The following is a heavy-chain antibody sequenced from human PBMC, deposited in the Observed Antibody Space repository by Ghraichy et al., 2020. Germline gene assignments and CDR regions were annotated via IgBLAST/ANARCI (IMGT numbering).Heavy chain of an antibody. CDR2: INPSGST. CDR1: GGSFTDYY. V-gene: IGHV4-34*01. D-gene: IGHD2-15*01. Sequence: SETLSLTCAVHGGSFTDYYWSWIRQPPGKGLEWIGEINPSGSTDHNPSLQSRVTISVDTSKSQFSLKLSSVTAADTAVYYCARELRYCSGVRCYGGTFDYWGQGTLVTVSS. J-gene: IGHJ4*02. CDR3: ARELRYCSGVRCYGGTFDY.